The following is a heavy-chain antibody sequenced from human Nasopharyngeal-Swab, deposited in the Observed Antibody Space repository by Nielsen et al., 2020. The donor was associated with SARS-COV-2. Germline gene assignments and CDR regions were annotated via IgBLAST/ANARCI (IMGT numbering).Heavy chain of an antibody. V-gene: IGHV3-73*01. CDR2: IRSKANSYAT. D-gene: IGHD3-10*01. J-gene: IGHJ4*02. CDR1: GFTFSGSA. CDR3: TRQGSGY. Sequence: GESLKISCAASGFTFSGSAMHWVRQASGKGLEWVGRIRSKANSYATAYAASVKGRFTISRDDSKNTAYLQMNSLKTEDTAVYYCTRQGSGYWGQGTLVTVSS.